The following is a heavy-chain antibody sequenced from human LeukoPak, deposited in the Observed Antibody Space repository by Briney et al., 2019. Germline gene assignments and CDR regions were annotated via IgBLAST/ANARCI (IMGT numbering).Heavy chain of an antibody. CDR2: IYYSGST. CDR1: GGSISSGGYY. CDR3: ARVTCSSTSCYDWDYGMDV. Sequence: SETLSLTCTVSGGSISSGGYYWSWIRQHPGKGLEWIGYIYYSGSTNYNPSLKSRVTISVDTSKNQFSLKLSSVTAADTAVYYCARVTCSSTSCYDWDYGMDVWGQGTTVTVSS. J-gene: IGHJ6*02. V-gene: IGHV4-61*08. D-gene: IGHD2-2*01.